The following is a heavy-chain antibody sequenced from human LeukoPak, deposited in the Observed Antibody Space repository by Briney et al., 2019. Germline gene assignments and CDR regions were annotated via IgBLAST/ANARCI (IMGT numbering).Heavy chain of an antibody. Sequence: SGTLSLTCTVSGGSISSGGYYWSWIRQHPGKGLEWIGYIYYSGSTYYNPSLKSRVTISVDTSKNQFSLKLSSVTAADTAVYYCGRGSGVPPPPLYFDYWGQGTLVTVSS. CDR3: GRGSGVPPPPLYFDY. J-gene: IGHJ4*02. D-gene: IGHD7-27*01. V-gene: IGHV4-31*03. CDR1: GGSISSGGYY. CDR2: IYYSGST.